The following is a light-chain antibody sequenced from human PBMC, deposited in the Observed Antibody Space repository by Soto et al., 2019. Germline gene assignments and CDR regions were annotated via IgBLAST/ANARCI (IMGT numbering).Light chain of an antibody. CDR2: DAS. V-gene: IGKV1-5*01. J-gene: IGKJ1*01. Sequence: DIQMTQSPSTLSASVGDRVTITCRASQSITIWLAWYQQKPGKAPKLLIFDASSLESGIPSRFSGSGSGTEFTLTISSLQPDDFATYYCQQYNSYSWKFGQGTKVEIK. CDR3: QQYNSYSWK. CDR1: QSITIW.